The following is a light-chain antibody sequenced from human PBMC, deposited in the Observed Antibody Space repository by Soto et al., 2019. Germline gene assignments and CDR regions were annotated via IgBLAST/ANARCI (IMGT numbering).Light chain of an antibody. V-gene: IGKV1-9*01. CDR1: QGIDTS. CDR2: APS. CDR3: QQLHGYPIT. Sequence: ILLTQSPSSLSASVGDRVTITCRASQGIDTSLAWYQQKPGKAPKLLIYAPSNFQSGVPSRFSGSGSGTHFTLTISSLQPEDFATYSCQQLHGYPITFGQGIRLEI. J-gene: IGKJ5*01.